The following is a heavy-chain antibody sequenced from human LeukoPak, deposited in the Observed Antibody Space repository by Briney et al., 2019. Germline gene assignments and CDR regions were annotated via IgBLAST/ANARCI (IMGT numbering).Heavy chain of an antibody. V-gene: IGHV3-64*01. CDR2: ISSNGGST. Sequence: GGSLRLSCAASGLTFSSYAMHWVRQAPGKGLEYVSAISSNGGSTYYANSVKGRFTISRDNSKNTLYLQMGSLRAEDMAVYYCARDPGGSSNYCYYGMDVWGQGTTVTVSS. CDR1: GLTFSSYA. CDR3: ARDPGGSSNYCYYGMDV. J-gene: IGHJ6*02. D-gene: IGHD1-26*01.